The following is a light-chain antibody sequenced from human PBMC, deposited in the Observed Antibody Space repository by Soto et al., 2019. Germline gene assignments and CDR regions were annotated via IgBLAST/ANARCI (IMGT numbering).Light chain of an antibody. CDR3: QQYNSWPIT. CDR2: RAS. V-gene: IGKV3-15*01. CDR1: PSVSDN. Sequence: EVLMTQSPDTLYVSQGERVTLSCRASPSVSDNLAWYQQTPGQGPRLLVYRASTRTLGIPARFRGSESGTEFTLTISSLHSEDFAVYDCQQYNSWPITFGQGTRLEIK. J-gene: IGKJ5*01.